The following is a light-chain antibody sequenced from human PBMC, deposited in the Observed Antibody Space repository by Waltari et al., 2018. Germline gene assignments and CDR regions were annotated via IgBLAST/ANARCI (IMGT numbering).Light chain of an antibody. J-gene: IGLJ1*01. CDR1: SRDIGNYNG. V-gene: IGLV2-18*02. CDR2: DVS. CDR3: CSHSDGGTYI. Sequence: QSAMTQPPSVSKSLGQSVTISCSGTSRDIGNYNGVSWYQQHSGTAPTLLIDDVSKRPSGVSDRFSGSKSGNTASLTISGLQAEDEADYYCCSHSDGGTYIFGSGTRLTVL.